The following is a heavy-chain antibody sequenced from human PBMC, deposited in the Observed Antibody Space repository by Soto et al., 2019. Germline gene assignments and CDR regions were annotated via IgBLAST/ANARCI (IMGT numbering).Heavy chain of an antibody. CDR1: GDSVSSNSVA. CDR3: ARSEEDSDYYYYGMDV. Sequence: QTLSLTCVISGDSVSSNSVAWNWVRQSPSRGLEWLGRTYYRSRWYNDYAVSVRSRIAINPDTSKNHFSLQLNSVTPDDTAVYYCARSEEDSDYYYYGMDVWGQGTTVTVSS. CDR2: TYYRSRWYN. V-gene: IGHV6-1*01. D-gene: IGHD2-15*01. J-gene: IGHJ6*02.